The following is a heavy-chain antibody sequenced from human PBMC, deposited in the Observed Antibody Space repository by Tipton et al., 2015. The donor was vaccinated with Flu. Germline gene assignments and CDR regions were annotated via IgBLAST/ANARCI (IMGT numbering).Heavy chain of an antibody. J-gene: IGHJ5*02. CDR1: GFTFGNYV. CDR2: IYSDGRA. CDR3: TRGQGANP. Sequence: GSLRLSCAASGFTFGNYVMNWVRQTPGKGLEWVSVIYSDGRAYYVDSVKGRFTVSRDDSKNMLSLQMDSLRAEDTAVYYCTRGQGANPWGQGTLVTVSS. V-gene: IGHV3-53*01.